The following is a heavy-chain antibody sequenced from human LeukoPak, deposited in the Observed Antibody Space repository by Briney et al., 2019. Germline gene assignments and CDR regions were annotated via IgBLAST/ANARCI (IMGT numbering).Heavy chain of an antibody. CDR3: AREYCSGGSCYHYFDY. CDR1: GFTSSSYS. CDR2: ISSSSSYI. Sequence: PGGSLRLSCAASGFTSSSYSMNWVRQAPGKGLEWVSSISSSSSYIYYADSVKGRFTISRDNAKNSLYLQMNSLRAEDTAVYYCAREYCSGGSCYHYFDYWGQGTLVTVSS. V-gene: IGHV3-21*01. J-gene: IGHJ4*02. D-gene: IGHD2-15*01.